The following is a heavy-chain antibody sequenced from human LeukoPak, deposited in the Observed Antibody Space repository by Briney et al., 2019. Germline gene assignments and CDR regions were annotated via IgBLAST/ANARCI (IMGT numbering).Heavy chain of an antibody. J-gene: IGHJ4*02. CDR3: AKVAAADGN. CDR2: IGTAGDT. D-gene: IGHD6-13*01. Sequence: PGESLRLSCAASGFTFSMYDMHWVRQARGKGLEWVSAIGTAGDTYYADSVKGRFTISRDNSKNTLYLQMNSLRAEDTAVYYCAKVAAADGNWGQGTLVTVSS. CDR1: GFTFSMYD. V-gene: IGHV3-13*01.